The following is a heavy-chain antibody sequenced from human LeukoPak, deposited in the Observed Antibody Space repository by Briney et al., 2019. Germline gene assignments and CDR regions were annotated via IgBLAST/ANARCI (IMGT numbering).Heavy chain of an antibody. CDR2: MNPNSGNT. CDR1: GYTFTSYD. CDR3: ATTRFLDWLLTGENGY. D-gene: IGHD3-3*01. V-gene: IGHV1-8*01. J-gene: IGHJ4*02. Sequence: ASVKVSCKASGYTFTSYDINWVRQATGQGLEWMGWMNPNSGNTGYAQKFQGRVTMTRNTSISTAYMELSSLRSEDTAVYYCATTRFLDWLLTGENGYWGQGILVTVSS.